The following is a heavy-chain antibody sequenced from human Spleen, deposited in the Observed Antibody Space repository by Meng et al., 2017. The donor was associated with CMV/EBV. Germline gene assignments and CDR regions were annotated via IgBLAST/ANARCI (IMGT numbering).Heavy chain of an antibody. CDR3: AREGYYGSEADY. V-gene: IGHV1-69*08. J-gene: IGHJ4*02. D-gene: IGHD3-10*01. CDR2: IIPILGLA. Sequence: QVHRVQSGAEVKKPGSSVKVSCKASGGTFRRSTITWVRQAPGQGLEWMGRIIPILGLAKNAQKFLGRVTMTRDTSINTAYMELSRLTFDDTAVYYCAREGYYGSEADYWGQGTLVTVSS. CDR1: GGTFRRST.